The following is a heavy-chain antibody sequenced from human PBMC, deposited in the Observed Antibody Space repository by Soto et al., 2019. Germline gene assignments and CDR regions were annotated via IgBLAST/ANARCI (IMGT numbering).Heavy chain of an antibody. CDR3: ARDREYSSSSASPYYYYYGMDV. CDR2: INAGNGNT. J-gene: IGHJ6*02. CDR1: GYTFTSYA. Sequence: GASVKVSCKAPGYTFTSYAMHWVRQAPGQRLEWMGWINAGNGNTKYSQKFQGRVTITRDTSASTAYMELSSLRSEDTAVYYCARDREYSSSSASPYYYYYGMDVWGQGTTVTVSS. V-gene: IGHV1-3*01. D-gene: IGHD6-6*01.